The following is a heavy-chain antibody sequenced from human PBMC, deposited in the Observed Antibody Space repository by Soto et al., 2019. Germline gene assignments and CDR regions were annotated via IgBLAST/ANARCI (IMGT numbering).Heavy chain of an antibody. CDR2: ISYDGSNK. Sequence: GGSLRLSCAASGFTFSSYAMHWVRQAPGKGLEWVAVISYDGSNKYYADSVKGRFTISRDNSKNTLYLQMNSLRAEDTAVYYCARDHLDYYDSSGYYPDYWGPGPLVTVSS. D-gene: IGHD3-22*01. CDR3: ARDHLDYYDSSGYYPDY. V-gene: IGHV3-30-3*01. J-gene: IGHJ4*02. CDR1: GFTFSSYA.